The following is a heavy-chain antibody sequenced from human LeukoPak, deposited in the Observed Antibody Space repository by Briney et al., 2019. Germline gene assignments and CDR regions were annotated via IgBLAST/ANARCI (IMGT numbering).Heavy chain of an antibody. J-gene: IGHJ4*02. CDR1: GFTFSDYY. V-gene: IGHV3-11*01. Sequence: GGSLRLSCAASGFTFSDYYMSWVRQAPGKGLEWLSYISTSGSTIYYADSVKGRFTISRDNAKNSLFLQMNSLRAEDTAVYYCASSDGYNAKWGQGTLVTVSS. CDR2: ISTSGSTI. D-gene: IGHD5-24*01. CDR3: ASSDGYNAK.